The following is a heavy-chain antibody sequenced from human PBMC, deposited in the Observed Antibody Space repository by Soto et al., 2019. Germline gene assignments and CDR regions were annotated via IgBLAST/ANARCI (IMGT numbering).Heavy chain of an antibody. Sequence: SETLALTCTVSGGSTHNYYWSWVRRPPGKGLEWIGYISHTGRTNYNPSLKSRVTISRDTSKNQFSLKLSSVTAADAAVYYFARHFGDVVIVPGDGYFDTWGQGTLVTVSS. CDR2: ISHTGRT. J-gene: IGHJ4*02. V-gene: IGHV4-59*08. D-gene: IGHD2-2*01. CDR1: GGSTHNYY. CDR3: ARHFGDVVIVPGDGYFDT.